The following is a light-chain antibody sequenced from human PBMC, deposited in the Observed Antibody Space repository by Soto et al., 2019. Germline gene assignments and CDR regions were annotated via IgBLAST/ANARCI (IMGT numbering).Light chain of an antibody. CDR1: QSISSW. Sequence: DIQMTQSPSTLSASVGDRVTITCRASQSISSWLAWYQQKPGKAPELLIYEASSLESGVPSRFGGSGSGTEFTLTISSLQPDDFATYYCQQYNSYPLTFGGGTKVDIK. J-gene: IGKJ4*01. V-gene: IGKV1-5*01. CDR2: EAS. CDR3: QQYNSYPLT.